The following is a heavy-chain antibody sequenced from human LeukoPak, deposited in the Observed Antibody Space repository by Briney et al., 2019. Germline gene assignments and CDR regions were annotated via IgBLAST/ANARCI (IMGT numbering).Heavy chain of an antibody. CDR2: IYYSGST. CDR1: GGSISSSSYY. D-gene: IGHD2-21*02. Sequence: SETLCLTCTVSGGSISSSSYYWGWIRQPPGKGLEWIESIYYSGSTYYNPSLRSRVTISVDTSKNLFSLKLSSVTAADTAVYYCARQERESGRSPDAKGVTRDYWGQGTLLTVSS. V-gene: IGHV4-39*01. J-gene: IGHJ4*02. CDR3: ARQERESGRSPDAKGVTRDY.